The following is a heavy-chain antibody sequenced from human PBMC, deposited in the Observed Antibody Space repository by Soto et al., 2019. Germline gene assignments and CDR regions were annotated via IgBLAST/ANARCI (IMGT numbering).Heavy chain of an antibody. V-gene: IGHV3-7*01. Sequence: EVQLVESGGGLVQPGGSLRLSCAASGFTFSSYWMSWVRQAPGKGLEWVANIKQDGSEKYYVDSVKGRFTISRDNAKNSLYLQMNRLRAEDTAVYYCARSDFWSGYWSEYFQHWGQGTLVTVSS. CDR2: IKQDGSEK. CDR3: ARSDFWSGYWSEYFQH. CDR1: GFTFSSYW. J-gene: IGHJ1*01. D-gene: IGHD3-3*01.